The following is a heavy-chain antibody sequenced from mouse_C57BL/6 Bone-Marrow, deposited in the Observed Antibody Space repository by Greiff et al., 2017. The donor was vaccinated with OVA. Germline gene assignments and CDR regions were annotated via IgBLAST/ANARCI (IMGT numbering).Heavy chain of an antibody. Sequence: EVKLVESGGDLVKPGGSLKLSCAASGFTFSSYGMSWVRQTPDKRLEWVATISSGGSYTYYPDSVKGRFTISRDNAKNTLYLQMSSLKSEDTAMYYCASGRYDYDSFYAMDYWGQGTPVTVSS. J-gene: IGHJ4*01. D-gene: IGHD2-4*01. V-gene: IGHV5-6*01. CDR1: GFTFSSYG. CDR2: ISSGGSYT. CDR3: ASGRYDYDSFYAMDY.